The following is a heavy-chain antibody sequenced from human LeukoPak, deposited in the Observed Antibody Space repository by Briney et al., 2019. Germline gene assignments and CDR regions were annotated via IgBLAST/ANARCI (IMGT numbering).Heavy chain of an antibody. CDR3: ARNPRDGYNYGFDY. D-gene: IGHD5-24*01. J-gene: IGHJ4*02. CDR1: GFTFSSYE. CDR2: ISSSGSTI. Sequence: GGSLRLSCAASGFTFSSYEMNWVRQAPGKGLEWVSYISSSGSTIYYADSVKGRFTISRDNAKNSLYLQMNSLRAEDTAVYYCARNPRDGYNYGFDYWGQGTLVTVSS. V-gene: IGHV3-48*03.